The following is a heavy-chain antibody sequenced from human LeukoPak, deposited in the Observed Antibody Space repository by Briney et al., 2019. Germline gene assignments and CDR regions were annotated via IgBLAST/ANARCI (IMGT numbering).Heavy chain of an antibody. V-gene: IGHV4-59*01. CDR2: IYYSGST. Sequence: SETLSLTCTVSGGSISSYYWSWIRQPPGKGLEWIGYIYYSGSTNYNPSLKSRVTISVDTSKNQFSLKLSSVTAADTAVYYCARGYSGSHAAFDYWGQGTLVAVSS. D-gene: IGHD1-26*01. J-gene: IGHJ4*02. CDR3: ARGYSGSHAAFDY. CDR1: GGSISSYY.